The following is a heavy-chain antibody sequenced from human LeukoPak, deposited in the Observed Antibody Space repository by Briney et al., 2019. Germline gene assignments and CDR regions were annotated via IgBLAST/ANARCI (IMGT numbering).Heavy chain of an antibody. V-gene: IGHV3-9*01. CDR3: APSHDAFDI. J-gene: IGHJ3*02. CDR2: ISWNSGSI. CDR1: GFTFDDYA. Sequence: PGGSLRLSCAASGFTFDDYAMHWVRQAPGKGLEWVSGISWNSGSIGYADSVKGRFTVSRDNAKNSLYLQMNSLRAEDTALYYCAPSHDAFDIWGQGTMVTVSS.